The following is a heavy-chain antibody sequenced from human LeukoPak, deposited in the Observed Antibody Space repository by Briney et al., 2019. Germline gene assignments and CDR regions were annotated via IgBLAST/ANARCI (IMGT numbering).Heavy chain of an antibody. Sequence: SETLSLTCTVSGGSISSYYWSWIRQPPGKGLEWIGYIYYSGSTNYNPSLQSRVTISVDTSKNQFSLKLSSVTAADTAVYYCARGDSSRGSGSYYRSYYIDYWGQGTLVTVSS. V-gene: IGHV4-59*01. CDR3: ARGDSSRGSGSYYRSYYIDY. J-gene: IGHJ4*02. CDR1: GGSISSYY. D-gene: IGHD3-10*01. CDR2: IYYSGST.